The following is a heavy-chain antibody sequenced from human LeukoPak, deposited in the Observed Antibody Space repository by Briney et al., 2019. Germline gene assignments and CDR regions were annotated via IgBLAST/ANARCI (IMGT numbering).Heavy chain of an antibody. J-gene: IGHJ6*04. CDR3: ARDRYCSSTSCYYYYYYGMDV. V-gene: IGHV1-2*02. CDR2: INPNSGGT. D-gene: IGHD2-2*01. Sequence: ASVKVSCKASGYTFTGYYMHWVRQAPGQGLEWMGWINPNSGGTNYAQKLQGRVTMTTDTSTSTAYMELRSLRSDDTAVYYCARDRYCSSTSCYYYYYYGMDVWGKGTTVTVSS. CDR1: GYTFTGYY.